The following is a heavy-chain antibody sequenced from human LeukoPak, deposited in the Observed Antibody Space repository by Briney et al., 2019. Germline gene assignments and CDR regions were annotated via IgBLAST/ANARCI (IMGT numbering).Heavy chain of an antibody. V-gene: IGHV1-46*01. CDR1: GYTFTSHG. D-gene: IGHD3-10*01. CDR3: ARGGGYYGSGSYFDY. Sequence: ASVKVSCKASGYTFTSHGISWVRQAPGQGLEWMGIINPSGGSTSYAQKFQGRVTMTRDTSTSTVYMELSSQRSEDTAVYYWARGGGYYGSGSYFDYWGQGTLVTVSS. J-gene: IGHJ4*02. CDR2: INPSGGST.